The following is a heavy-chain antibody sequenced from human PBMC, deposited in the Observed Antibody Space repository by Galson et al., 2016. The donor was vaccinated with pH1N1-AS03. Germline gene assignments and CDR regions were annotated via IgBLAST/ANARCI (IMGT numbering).Heavy chain of an antibody. J-gene: IGHJ4*02. Sequence: SLRLSCAASGFAFSSYGMHWVRQAPGKGLEWVALITYDGTTKFYAGSLMGRFNISRDNSKNTLYLKMNSPRADDTAIYYCAREDRNFDYWGQGTLVTVSS. D-gene: IGHD1-14*01. CDR2: ITYDGTTK. V-gene: IGHV3-30*03. CDR1: GFAFSSYG. CDR3: AREDRNFDY.